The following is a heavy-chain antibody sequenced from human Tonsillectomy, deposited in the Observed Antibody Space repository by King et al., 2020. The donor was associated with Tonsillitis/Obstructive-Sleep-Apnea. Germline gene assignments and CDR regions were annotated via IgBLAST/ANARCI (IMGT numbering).Heavy chain of an antibody. Sequence: VQLVESGGGLVQPGGTLRLSCAASGFTFSRYSMNCVRQAPVKGLEWVSYISTCTISYADSVKGRFTISRDNAKNSLYLQMDSLRDEDTALYYCARDHDWSFDYWGQGTLVTVSS. CDR3: ARDHDWSFDY. CDR1: GFTFSRYS. V-gene: IGHV3-48*02. D-gene: IGHD3-9*01. J-gene: IGHJ4*02. CDR2: ISTCTI.